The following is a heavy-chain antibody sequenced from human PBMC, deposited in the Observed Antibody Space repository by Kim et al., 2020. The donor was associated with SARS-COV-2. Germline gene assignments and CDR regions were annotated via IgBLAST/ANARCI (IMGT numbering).Heavy chain of an antibody. CDR3: AGAKGVGATKLDY. Sequence: SETLSLTCTVSGGSISSHYWTWIRQPPGKGLEWIGYIYYSGTTNYNPSLESRVTISVDRSKSQFSLKLSSVTAADTAVYYCAGAKGVGATKLDYWGQGIL. CDR1: GGSISSHY. V-gene: IGHV4-59*11. D-gene: IGHD1-26*01. J-gene: IGHJ4*02. CDR2: IYYSGTT.